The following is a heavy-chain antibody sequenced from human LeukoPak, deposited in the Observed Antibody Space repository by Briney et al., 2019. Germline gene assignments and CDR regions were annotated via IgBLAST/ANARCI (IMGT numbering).Heavy chain of an antibody. V-gene: IGHV3-23*01. D-gene: IGHD2/OR15-2a*01. CDR2: ISASGGST. CDR3: AKYVSAKGPPYALDV. CDR1: EFTFSSYA. J-gene: IGHJ6*02. Sequence: GGSLRLSCAASEFTFSSYAMQWVRQAPGKGLEWVSGISASGGSTWYADSVKGRFTISRDNSKNTLYLQMNSLRAENTAVYYCAKYVSAKGPPYALDVWGQGTTVTVSS.